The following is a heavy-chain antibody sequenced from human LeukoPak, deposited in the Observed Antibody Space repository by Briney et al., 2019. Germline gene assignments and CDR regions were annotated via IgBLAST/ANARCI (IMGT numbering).Heavy chain of an antibody. CDR3: ARHIAAAGVDY. Sequence: SETLSLTCNVSGGSIRGYYWSWIRQPPGKGLEWIGEINHSGSTNYNPSLKSRVTISVDTSKNQFSLKLSSVTAADTAVYYCARHIAAAGVDYWGQGTLVTVSS. D-gene: IGHD6-13*01. J-gene: IGHJ4*02. V-gene: IGHV4-34*01. CDR1: GGSIRGYY. CDR2: INHSGST.